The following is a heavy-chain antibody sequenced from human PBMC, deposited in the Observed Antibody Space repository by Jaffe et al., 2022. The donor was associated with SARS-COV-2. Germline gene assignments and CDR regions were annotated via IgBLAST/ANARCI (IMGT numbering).Heavy chain of an antibody. CDR2: INHSGST. CDR1: GGSFSGYY. D-gene: IGHD3-22*01. J-gene: IGHJ4*02. CDR3: ARPRFSGYSPFGY. Sequence: QVQLQQWGAGLLKPSETLSLTCAVYGGSFSGYYWSWIRQPPGKGLEWIGEINHSGSTNYNPSLKSRVTISVDTSKNQFSLKLSSVTAADTAVYYCARPRFSGYSPFGYWGQGTLVTVSS. V-gene: IGHV4-34*01.